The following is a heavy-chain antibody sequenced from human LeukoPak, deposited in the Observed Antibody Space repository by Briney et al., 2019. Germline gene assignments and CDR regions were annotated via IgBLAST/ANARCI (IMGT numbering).Heavy chain of an antibody. D-gene: IGHD3-3*01. CDR1: GYTFTSYG. Sequence: GASVKVSCKASGYTFTSYGISWVRQAPGQGLEWMGWISAYNGNTNYAQKLQGRVTMTTDTSTSTAYMELRSLRSDDTAVYYCARDPFLITIFGVAPPDYWGQGTLVTVSS. V-gene: IGHV1-18*01. J-gene: IGHJ4*02. CDR3: ARDPFLITIFGVAPPDY. CDR2: ISAYNGNT.